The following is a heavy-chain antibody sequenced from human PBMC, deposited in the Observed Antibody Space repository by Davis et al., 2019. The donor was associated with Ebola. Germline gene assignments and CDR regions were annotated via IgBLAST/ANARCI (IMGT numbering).Heavy chain of an antibody. CDR3: ARAMPWYFDL. Sequence: GESLKISCAASGFTFSSYSMNWVRQAPGKGLEWVSSISSSSSYIYYADSVKGRFTISRDNAKNSLYLQMNSLRAEDTAVYYCARAMPWYFDLWGRGTLVTVSS. D-gene: IGHD2-2*01. CDR2: ISSSSSYI. V-gene: IGHV3-21*01. J-gene: IGHJ2*01. CDR1: GFTFSSYS.